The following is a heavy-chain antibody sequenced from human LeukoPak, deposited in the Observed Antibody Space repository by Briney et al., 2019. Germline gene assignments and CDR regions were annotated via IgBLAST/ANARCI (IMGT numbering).Heavy chain of an antibody. V-gene: IGHV3-48*03. CDR3: AREGRGYDSSGYYYPRFDY. CDR1: GFTFSSYE. D-gene: IGHD3-22*01. Sequence: GGSLRLSCAASGFTFSSYEMNWVRQAPGKGLEWVSYISSSGSTIYYADSVKDRFTISRDNAKNSLYLQMNSLRAEDTAVYYCAREGRGYDSSGYYYPRFDYWGQGTLVTVSS. J-gene: IGHJ4*02. CDR2: ISSSGSTI.